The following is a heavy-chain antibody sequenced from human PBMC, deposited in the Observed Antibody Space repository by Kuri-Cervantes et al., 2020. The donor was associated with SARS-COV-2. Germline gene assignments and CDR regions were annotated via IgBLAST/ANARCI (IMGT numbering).Heavy chain of an antibody. CDR1: GYSISSGYY. J-gene: IGHJ4*02. D-gene: IGHD6-19*01. Sequence: SETLSLTCAVSGYSISSGYYWGWIRQPPGKGLEWIGSIYYSGSTYYNPSLKSRVTISVDTSKNQFSLKLSSVTAADTAVYYCARDIAVAGTGFDYWGQGTLVTVSS. V-gene: IGHV4-38-2*01. CDR2: IYYSGST. CDR3: ARDIAVAGTGFDY.